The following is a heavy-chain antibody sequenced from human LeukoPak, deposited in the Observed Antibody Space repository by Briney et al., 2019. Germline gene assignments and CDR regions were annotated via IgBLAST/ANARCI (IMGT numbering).Heavy chain of an antibody. V-gene: IGHV4-59*01. CDR2: IYYSGST. D-gene: IGHD2-2*01. J-gene: IGHJ6*04. Sequence: SETLSLTCTVSGGSISSYYWSWIRQPPGKGLEWIGYIYYSGSTNYNPSLKSRVTISVDTSKNQFSLKLSSVTAADTAVYYCARESIVVVPAANEVLRYHPYGMDVWGKGTTVTVSS. CDR1: GGSISSYY. CDR3: ARESIVVVPAANEVLRYHPYGMDV.